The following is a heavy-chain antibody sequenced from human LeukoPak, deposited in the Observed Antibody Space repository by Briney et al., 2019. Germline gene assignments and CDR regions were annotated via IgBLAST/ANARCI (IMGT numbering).Heavy chain of an antibody. CDR1: GYTFTSYG. V-gene: IGHV7-4-1*02. D-gene: IGHD6-19*01. Sequence: ASVKVSCKASGYTFTSYGISWVRQAPGQGLEWMGWINTNTGNPTYAQGFTGRFVFSLDTSVSTAYLQISSLKAEDTAVYYCAREGIWQWLAIDYWGQGTLVTVSS. CDR3: AREGIWQWLAIDY. CDR2: INTNTGNP. J-gene: IGHJ4*02.